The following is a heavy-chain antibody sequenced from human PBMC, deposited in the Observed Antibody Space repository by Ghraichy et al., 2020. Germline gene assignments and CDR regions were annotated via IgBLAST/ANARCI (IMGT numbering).Heavy chain of an antibody. J-gene: IGHJ4*02. CDR2: ISNTGGST. CDR3: AKIKGGDFWSGIDS. D-gene: IGHD3-3*01. CDR1: GFTFSFYA. V-gene: IGHV3-23*01. Sequence: GGSLRLSCAASGFTFSFYAMSWVRQAPGKGLEWVSVISNTGGSTDYADSVKGRFTISRDNSRDTLYLQMNSLRAEDSALYYCAKIKGGDFWSGIDSWGQGTLVTVSS.